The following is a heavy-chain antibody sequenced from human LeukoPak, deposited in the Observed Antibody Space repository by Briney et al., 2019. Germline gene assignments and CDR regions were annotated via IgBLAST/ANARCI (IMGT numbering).Heavy chain of an antibody. CDR2: IYYSGST. V-gene: IGHV4-30-4*01. J-gene: IGHJ4*02. D-gene: IGHD3-10*01. CDR1: GGSISSCDYY. Sequence: SQTLSLTCTVSGGSISSCDYYWSWIRQPPGKGLEWIGYIYYSGSTYYNPSLKSRVTISVDTSKNQFSLKLSSVTAADTAVYYCARVPYYYGSGSYFDYWGQGTLVTVSS. CDR3: ARVPYYYGSGSYFDY.